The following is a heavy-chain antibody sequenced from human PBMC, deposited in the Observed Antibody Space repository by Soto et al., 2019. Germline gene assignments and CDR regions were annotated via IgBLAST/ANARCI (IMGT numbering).Heavy chain of an antibody. D-gene: IGHD6-19*01. V-gene: IGHV3-9*01. CDR3: VKDIHEQWLVSHFEY. Sequence: EVQLVEAGGGLVQPGRSLRLSCVASGFTFDSYAMHWVRQAPGKGLEWVSGISWNSGSIGYEDSVKGRFTISRDNAQNSLYLEMNSLRVEDTAFYYCVKDIHEQWLVSHFEYWAQGALVTVSS. CDR2: ISWNSGSI. J-gene: IGHJ4*02. CDR1: GFTFDSYA.